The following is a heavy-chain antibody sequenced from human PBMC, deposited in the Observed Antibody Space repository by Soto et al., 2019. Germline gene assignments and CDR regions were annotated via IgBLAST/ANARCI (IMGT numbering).Heavy chain of an antibody. J-gene: IGHJ4*02. D-gene: IGHD5-18*01. CDR2: IRSKAYGGTT. CDR3: TREPGGYSLNYFDY. Sequence: GGSLRLSCTASGFTFGDYAMSWFRQAPGKGLEWVGFIRSKAYGGTTEYAAYVKGRFTISRDDSKSIAYLQMNSLKTEDTAVYYCTREPGGYSLNYFDYWGQGTLVTVSS. CDR1: GFTFGDYA. V-gene: IGHV3-49*03.